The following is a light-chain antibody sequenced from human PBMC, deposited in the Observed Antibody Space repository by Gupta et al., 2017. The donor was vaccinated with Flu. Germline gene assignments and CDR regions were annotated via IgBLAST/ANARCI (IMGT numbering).Light chain of an antibody. Sequence: QSSLPQPRSVSGSPGQSVTISCTGTSSDIGYYDYVSWFQQHPGKAPKLIIYDVTKRSSGVPARFSGSKSGYTASLTISGLQAEDEADYHCCSFAGSYTVVFGGGTKLTVL. V-gene: IGLV2-11*01. CDR3: CSFAGSYTVV. J-gene: IGLJ2*01. CDR2: DVT. CDR1: SSDIGYYDY.